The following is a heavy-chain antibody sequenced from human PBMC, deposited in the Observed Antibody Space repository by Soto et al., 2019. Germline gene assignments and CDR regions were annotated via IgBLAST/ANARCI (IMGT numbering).Heavy chain of an antibody. Sequence: PSETLSLTCAVYGGSFSGYYWSWIRQPPGKGLEWIGEINHSGSTNYNPSLKSRVTISVDTSKNQFSLKLSSVTAADTAVYYCARGLPNYYDSSGYYPTLDYWGQGTLVTVSS. J-gene: IGHJ4*02. CDR3: ARGLPNYYDSSGYYPTLDY. V-gene: IGHV4-34*01. CDR1: GGSFSGYY. CDR2: INHSGST. D-gene: IGHD3-22*01.